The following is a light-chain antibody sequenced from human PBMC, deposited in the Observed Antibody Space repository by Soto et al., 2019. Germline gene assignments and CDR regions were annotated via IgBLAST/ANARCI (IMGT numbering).Light chain of an antibody. V-gene: IGKV3-15*01. CDR2: GAS. CDR1: QSVSSN. CDR3: QQYLTSPKT. Sequence: EIVMTQSPATLSVSPGERATLSCRASQSVSSNLAWYQQKPGQAPRLLIYGASTRATGIPERFSGSGSGTDFTLTISRLEPEDFAVYYCQQYLTSPKTFGQGTKVDIK. J-gene: IGKJ1*01.